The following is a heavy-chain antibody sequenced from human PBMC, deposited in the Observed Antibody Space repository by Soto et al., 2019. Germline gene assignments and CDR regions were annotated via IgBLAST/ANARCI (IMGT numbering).Heavy chain of an antibody. J-gene: IGHJ3*02. CDR2: IYSGGST. Sequence: EVQLVESGGGLIQPGGSLRLSCAASGFTVSSNYMSWVRQAPGKGLEWVSVIYSGGSTYYADSVKGRFTISRDNSKNTLYLQMISMRAEDTAVYYCALEWSHGPFDIWGQGTMVTVSS. D-gene: IGHD3-3*01. CDR3: ALEWSHGPFDI. V-gene: IGHV3-53*01. CDR1: GFTVSSNY.